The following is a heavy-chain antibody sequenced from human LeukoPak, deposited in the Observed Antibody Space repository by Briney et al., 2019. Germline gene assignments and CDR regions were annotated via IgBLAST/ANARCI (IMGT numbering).Heavy chain of an antibody. Sequence: GASVKVSCKASGYTFTGYYMHWVRQAPGQGLEWMGWINPNSGGTNYAQKFQGRVTMSVDTSKNQFSLKLSSVTAADTAVYYCARRKYQAAADFWGQGTLVTVSS. D-gene: IGHD6-13*01. CDR2: INPNSGGT. V-gene: IGHV1-2*02. J-gene: IGHJ4*02. CDR1: GYTFTGYY. CDR3: ARRKYQAAADF.